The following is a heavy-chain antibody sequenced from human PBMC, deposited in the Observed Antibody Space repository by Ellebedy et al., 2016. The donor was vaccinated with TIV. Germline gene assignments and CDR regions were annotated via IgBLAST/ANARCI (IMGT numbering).Heavy chain of an antibody. CDR2: IYYDGTT. J-gene: IGHJ4*02. CDR3: ASTPFSAGSGYHPHDY. D-gene: IGHD5-12*01. CDR1: GASLSSRNYY. V-gene: IGHV4-39*07. Sequence: MPSETLSLTCIVYGASLSSRNYYWGWIRQPPGKGLEWIGTIYYDGTTYYNPSLKSRVSIPVDLSENQFSLRLRSVTAADTAVYFCASTPFSAGSGYHPHDYWGQGILVTVSS.